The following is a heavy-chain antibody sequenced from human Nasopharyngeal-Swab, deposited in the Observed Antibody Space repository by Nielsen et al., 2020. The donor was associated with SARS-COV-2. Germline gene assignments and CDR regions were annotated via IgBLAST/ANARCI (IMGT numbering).Heavy chain of an antibody. V-gene: IGHV4-30-4*01. D-gene: IGHD3-10*01. CDR3: ARGGGWFGELLGGYYYYYMDV. J-gene: IGHJ6*03. Sequence: WIRQPPGKGLEWIGYIYYSGSTYYNPSLKSRVTISVDTSKNQFSLKLSSVTAADTAVYYCARGGGWFGELLGGYYYYYMDVWAKGPRSPSP. CDR2: IYYSGST.